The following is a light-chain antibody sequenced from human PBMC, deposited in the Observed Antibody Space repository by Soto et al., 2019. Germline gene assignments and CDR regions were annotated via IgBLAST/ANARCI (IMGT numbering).Light chain of an antibody. CDR2: GAS. Sequence: EIVLTQSPGTLSLSPGERVNLSCRASQSVSSRYVAWYQHKTGQTPRLLISGASSRATGIPDRFSGSGSGADFTLTISRLEPEDFAVYYCQQYDRSPPTFGGGTKVEIK. J-gene: IGKJ4*01. V-gene: IGKV3-20*01. CDR1: QSVSSRY. CDR3: QQYDRSPPT.